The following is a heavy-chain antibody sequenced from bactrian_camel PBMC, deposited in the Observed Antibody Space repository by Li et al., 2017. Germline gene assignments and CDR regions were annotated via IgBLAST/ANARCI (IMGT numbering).Heavy chain of an antibody. Sequence: QLVESGGGSVQPGGSLRLSCAVSVSSANDYCLGWFRQASGKEREWVGSLDSDGRINYADSVKGRFTISKDNRKNTVYLQMDSLKPEDTAMYYCVRAVRLATIMDVAWGAMDTWGKGTQVTVS. V-gene: IGHV3S10*01. J-gene: IGHJ7*01. CDR1: VSSANDYC. CDR2: LDSDGRI. D-gene: IGHD3*01.